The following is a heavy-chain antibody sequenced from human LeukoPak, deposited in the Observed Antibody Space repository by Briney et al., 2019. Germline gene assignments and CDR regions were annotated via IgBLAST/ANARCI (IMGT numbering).Heavy chain of an antibody. CDR1: GGSISTSSYY. D-gene: IGHD6-6*01. CDR2: IYYSGST. J-gene: IGHJ6*03. Sequence: SETLSLTCTVSGGSISTSSYYWGWIRQPPGTGLEWIGSIYYSGSTYYNPSLKSRVTISVDTSKNQFSLKLSSVTAADTAVYSCARHSHSSSDFYYYYMDVWGKGTTVTVSS. V-gene: IGHV4-39*01. CDR3: ARHSHSSSDFYYYYMDV.